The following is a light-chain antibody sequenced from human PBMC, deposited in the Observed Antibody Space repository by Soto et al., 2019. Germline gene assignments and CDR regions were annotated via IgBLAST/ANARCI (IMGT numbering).Light chain of an antibody. J-gene: IGKJ5*01. V-gene: IGKV3-15*01. CDR2: GAS. CDR1: QSVSSN. CDR3: QKYNNWPPT. Sequence: EIVMTQSPATLSVSPGERATLSCRASQSVSSNLAWYQQKPGQAPRLLIYGASTRATGTPARFSGSGSGTEFTLTISSLQSEDFAVYYCQKYNNWPPTSGQGTRLEIK.